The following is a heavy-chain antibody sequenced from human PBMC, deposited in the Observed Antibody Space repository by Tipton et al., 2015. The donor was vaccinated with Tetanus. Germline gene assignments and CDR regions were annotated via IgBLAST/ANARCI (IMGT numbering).Heavy chain of an antibody. V-gene: IGHV4-39*01. CDR3: ATQTDNWFDP. CDR1: GGSVRSGDYS. Sequence: TLSLTCTVSGGSVRSGDYSWNWIRQPPGKGLEWIGSVYHSGTTYYNASLESRVTISIDTSKRQISMKLTSVTAADTAVYYCATQTDNWFDPWGQGLLVTVSS. CDR2: VYHSGTT. J-gene: IGHJ5*02.